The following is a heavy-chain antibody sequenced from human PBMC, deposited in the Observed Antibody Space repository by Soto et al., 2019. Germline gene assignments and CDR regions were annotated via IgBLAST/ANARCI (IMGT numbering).Heavy chain of an antibody. CDR1: GFTFSPYW. Sequence: EVQLVESGGGLVQPGGSLRLSCAASGFTFSPYWMSWVRQAPGKGLEWVAIIKDDGGDELYLEAVRGRFTISRDNAKKSLYLAMDSLRVEDTAVYYCAGGSCWISDTLGQGTLVTVSS. CDR3: AGGSCWISDT. J-gene: IGHJ5*02. CDR2: IKDDGGDE. D-gene: IGHD2-15*01. V-gene: IGHV3-7*05.